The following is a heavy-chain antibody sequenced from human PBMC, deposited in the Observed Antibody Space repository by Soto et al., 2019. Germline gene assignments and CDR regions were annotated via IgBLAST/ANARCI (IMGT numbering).Heavy chain of an antibody. J-gene: IGHJ6*02. CDR3: AKVNCWFGELLPFYGMDV. Sequence: EVQLLESGGGLVQRGGSLRLSCVASRFTFRNYAMTWVRRAPGKGLEWVSVIGGSGDTTFYADSVKGRFTISRDNSKDTLYLQMSSLRAEDTAVYYCAKVNCWFGELLPFYGMDVWGQGTTVNVSS. V-gene: IGHV3-23*01. CDR1: RFTFRNYA. CDR2: IGGSGDTT. D-gene: IGHD3-10*01.